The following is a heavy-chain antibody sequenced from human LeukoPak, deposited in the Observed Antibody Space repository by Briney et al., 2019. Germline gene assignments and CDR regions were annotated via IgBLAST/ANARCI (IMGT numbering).Heavy chain of an antibody. Sequence: GGSLRLSCAASGFTFSSYAMSWVRQAPGKGLEWVSAISGSGGSKYYADSVRDRFTMSRDNSKHTPSLQRNSLRAEDTAVYYCAKDGASYYDSSGYYPNYYYYYYYMDVWGKGTSVTVSS. D-gene: IGHD3-22*01. CDR3: AKDGASYYDSSGYYPNYYYYYYYMDV. CDR1: GFTFSSYA. J-gene: IGHJ6*03. V-gene: IGHV3-23*01. CDR2: ISGSGGSK.